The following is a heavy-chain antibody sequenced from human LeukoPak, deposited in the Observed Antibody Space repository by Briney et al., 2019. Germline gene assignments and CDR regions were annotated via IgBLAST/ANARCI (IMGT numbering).Heavy chain of an antibody. J-gene: IGHJ4*02. Sequence: ASVKVSCKASGYTFTSYDINWVRQATGQGLEWMGWMNPNSGNTGYAQKFQGRVTITRNTSISTAYMELSSLRSEDTAVYYCARGRQFGYCSGGSCYGRFSDYWGQGTLVTVSS. D-gene: IGHD2-15*01. V-gene: IGHV1-8*03. CDR3: ARGRQFGYCSGGSCYGRFSDY. CDR2: MNPNSGNT. CDR1: GYTFTSYD.